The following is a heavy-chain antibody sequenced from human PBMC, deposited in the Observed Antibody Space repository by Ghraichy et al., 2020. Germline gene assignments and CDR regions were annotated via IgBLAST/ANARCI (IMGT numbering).Heavy chain of an antibody. CDR1: GFIFSGYW. V-gene: IGHV3-7*01. D-gene: IGHD6-19*01. CDR2: IKKDGSEK. Sequence: GGSLRLSCAASGFIFSGYWMSWVRQAPGKGLEWVANIKKDGSEKYYVDSVKGRFTISRDNAKNSLYLQMNSLRAEDTAVYYCVRDLGSGWYFDYWGQGTLVTVSS. CDR3: VRDLGSGWYFDY. J-gene: IGHJ4*02.